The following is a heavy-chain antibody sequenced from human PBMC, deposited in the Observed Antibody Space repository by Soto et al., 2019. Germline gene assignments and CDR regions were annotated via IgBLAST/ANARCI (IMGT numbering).Heavy chain of an antibody. V-gene: IGHV1-69*13. CDR3: ARGHRFRVVVDEYNWFDP. CDR2: IIPIFGTA. Sequence: ASVKVSCKASGGTFSSYAISWVRQAPGQGLEWMGGIIPIFGTANYAQKFQGRVTITADESTSTAYMELSSLRSEDTAVYYCARGHRFRVVVDEYNWFDPWGQGTLVTVSS. CDR1: GGTFSSYA. J-gene: IGHJ5*02. D-gene: IGHD2-15*01.